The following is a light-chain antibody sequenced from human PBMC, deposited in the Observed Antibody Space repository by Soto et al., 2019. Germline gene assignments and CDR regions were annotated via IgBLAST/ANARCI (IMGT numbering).Light chain of an antibody. CDR3: QQYGRSLYT. J-gene: IGKJ2*01. CDR1: QSVSSSY. Sequence: EIVLTQSPGTLSLSPGERATLSCRASQSVSSSYLAWYQQKPGQAPRLLIYGASSRATGIPDRFSGSGSGTDFSLTISRLEPEDFAVYYCQQYGRSLYTFGKWTKLEIK. V-gene: IGKV3-20*01. CDR2: GAS.